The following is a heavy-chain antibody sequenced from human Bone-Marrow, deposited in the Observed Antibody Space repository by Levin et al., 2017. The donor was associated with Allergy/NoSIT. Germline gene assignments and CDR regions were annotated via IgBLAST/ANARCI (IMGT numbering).Heavy chain of an antibody. Sequence: ASVKVSCKASGYSFTEHYIHWVRQAPGQGLEWLGWINPHSGATNYAPKFKGRVTMTRDTSLSTAYIELSSLKSDDTAVYFCTREIEWGVAANWFDPWGPGTVVTVSS. D-gene: IGHD5-12*01. CDR2: INPHSGAT. V-gene: IGHV1-2*02. CDR1: GYSFTEHY. CDR3: TREIEWGVAANWFDP. J-gene: IGHJ5*02.